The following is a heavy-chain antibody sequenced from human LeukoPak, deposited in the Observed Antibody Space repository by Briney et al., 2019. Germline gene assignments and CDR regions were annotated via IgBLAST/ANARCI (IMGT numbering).Heavy chain of an antibody. Sequence: GGSLRLSCAASGFSFSSYSMNWVRQAPGKGLEWVSYISSSSTIYYADSVKGRFTISRDNAKNSLYLQMNSLRDEDTAVYYCAREMATGEFDYWGQGLLVTVSS. CDR3: AREMATGEFDY. J-gene: IGHJ4*02. D-gene: IGHD5-24*01. CDR2: ISSSSTI. CDR1: GFSFSSYS. V-gene: IGHV3-48*02.